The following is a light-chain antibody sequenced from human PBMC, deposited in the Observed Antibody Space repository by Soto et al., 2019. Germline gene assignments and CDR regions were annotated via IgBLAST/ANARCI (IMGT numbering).Light chain of an antibody. CDR3: QQADTLPIT. J-gene: IGKJ5*01. V-gene: IGKV1D-12*01. CDR1: QVMSSW. Sequence: DIQMTQSPSSVSASVGDTFTINCRASQVMSSWLAWYQQRPGKAPKLLIFAASTLQSGVPSRFSGSGSRTEFTLTITDLQPEDVATYYCQQADTLPITFGQGTRLEI. CDR2: AAS.